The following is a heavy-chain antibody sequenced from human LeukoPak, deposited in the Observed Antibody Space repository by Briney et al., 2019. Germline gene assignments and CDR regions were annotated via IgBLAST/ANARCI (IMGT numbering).Heavy chain of an antibody. CDR3: GGSGWSGGPFDN. CDR1: GGSISSRRYY. V-gene: IGHV4-39*07. J-gene: IGHJ4*02. Sequence: PSETLSLTCTVSGGSISSRRYYWGWIRQPPGKGLEWIGSIYYSGNTYYNPSLKSRITISVDTSKNQFSLKLSSVTAADTAVYYCGGSGWSGGPFDNWGQGTLVTVSS. D-gene: IGHD6-19*01. CDR2: IYYSGNT.